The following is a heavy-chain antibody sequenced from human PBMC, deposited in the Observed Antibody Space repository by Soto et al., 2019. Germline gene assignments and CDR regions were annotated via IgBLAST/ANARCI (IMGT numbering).Heavy chain of an antibody. CDR1: GGSISSGDYY. Sequence: SETLSLTCTVSGGSISSGDYYWSWIRHPPGKGLEWIGYIYYSGSTYYNPSLKSRVTISVDTSKNQFSLKLSSVTAADTAVYYCARSSYCSGGSCYLYFDYWGQGTLVTVSS. CDR2: IYYSGST. CDR3: ARSSYCSGGSCYLYFDY. D-gene: IGHD2-15*01. J-gene: IGHJ4*02. V-gene: IGHV4-30-4*01.